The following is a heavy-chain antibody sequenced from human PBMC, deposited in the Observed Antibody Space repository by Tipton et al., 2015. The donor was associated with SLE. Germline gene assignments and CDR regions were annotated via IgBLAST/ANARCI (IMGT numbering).Heavy chain of an antibody. J-gene: IGHJ6*03. V-gene: IGHV4-38-2*01. CDR2: MFHSGTT. CDR1: GYSISSDYY. D-gene: IGHD6-6*01. CDR3: ARATGEYSSSFYYYMDV. Sequence: TLSLTCEVSGYSISSDYYWGWIRQPPGEGLEWIGSMFHSGTTYVNPSLKSRVSMSVDTSKSQFSLKLTSVTAADTAVYYCARATGEYSSSFYYYMDVWGKGTTVTVSS.